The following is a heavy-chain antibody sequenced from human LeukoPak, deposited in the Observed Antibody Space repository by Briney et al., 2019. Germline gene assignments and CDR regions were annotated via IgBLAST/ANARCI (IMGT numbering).Heavy chain of an antibody. D-gene: IGHD3-3*01. CDR1: GGSISSYY. J-gene: IGHJ5*02. CDR3: ARDQAHYDFWSGYHNWFDP. Sequence: SETLSLTCTVSGGSISSYYWSWIRQPPGKGLEWIGYICYSGSTNYNPSLKSRVTISVDTSKNQFSLKLSSVTAADTAVYYCARDQAHYDFWSGYHNWFDPWGQGTLVTVSS. V-gene: IGHV4-59*01. CDR2: ICYSGST.